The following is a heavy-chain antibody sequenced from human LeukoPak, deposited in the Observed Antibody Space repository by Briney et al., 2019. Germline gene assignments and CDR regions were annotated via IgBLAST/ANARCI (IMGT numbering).Heavy chain of an antibody. CDR3: ARASYSYDISGWVPFDY. Sequence: SETLSLTCTVSGNSISSGDYYWSWIRQPAGKGLEWIGRIYTSGSTTYNPSLKSRVTISGDTSENQFPLMLSSVTAADTAVYYCARASYSYDISGWVPFDYWGQGTLVTVSS. V-gene: IGHV4-61*02. CDR2: IYTSGST. CDR1: GNSISSGDYY. D-gene: IGHD3-22*01. J-gene: IGHJ4*02.